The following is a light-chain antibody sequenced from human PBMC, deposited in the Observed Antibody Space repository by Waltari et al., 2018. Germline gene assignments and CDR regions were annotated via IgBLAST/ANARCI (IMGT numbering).Light chain of an antibody. CDR2: RNN. V-gene: IGLV1-44*01. CDR1: SSNIGINT. Sequence: QSVLTQPPSASGTPGQRVTISCSGSSSNIGINTVNWYQQLPGTAPKLLIYRNNPRPSGFPDRFSGSKSGTSASLAISGLQSEDEADYYCAVWDDSLNGWVFGGGTKLTVL. J-gene: IGLJ3*02. CDR3: AVWDDSLNGWV.